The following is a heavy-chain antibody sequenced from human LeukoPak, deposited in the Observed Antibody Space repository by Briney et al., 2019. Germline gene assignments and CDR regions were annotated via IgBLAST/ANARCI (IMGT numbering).Heavy chain of an antibody. CDR3: AREVDAAAAYNWFDP. CDR1: GGSFSGYY. D-gene: IGHD2-2*01. CDR2: INHSGST. Sequence: SETLSLTCAVYGGSFSGYYWSWIRQPPGKGLEWIGEINHSGSTNYNPSLKRRVTISVDTSKNQFSLKLSSVTAADTAVYYCAREVDAAAAYNWFDPWGQGTLVTVSS. J-gene: IGHJ5*02. V-gene: IGHV4-34*01.